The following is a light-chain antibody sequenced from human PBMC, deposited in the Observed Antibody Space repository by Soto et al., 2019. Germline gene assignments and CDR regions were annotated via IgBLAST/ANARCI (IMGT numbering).Light chain of an antibody. CDR2: RDG. V-gene: IGLV1-47*01. CDR3: AVWDQSLTGWV. Sequence: QLVLTQPPSASGTPGQSLTISCSGSSSNIGSHFVYWYQHLPGTAPKLLIFRDGQRPSGVPARFFGSKSGTSASLAISGLRSEDVADYYCAVWDQSLTGWVFGGGTQLTVL. J-gene: IGLJ7*01. CDR1: SSNIGSHF.